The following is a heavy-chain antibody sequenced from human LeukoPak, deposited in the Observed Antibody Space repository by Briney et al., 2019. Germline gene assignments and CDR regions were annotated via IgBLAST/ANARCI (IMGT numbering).Heavy chain of an antibody. V-gene: IGHV3-23*01. Sequence: GGSLRLSCAASGFTFSSYAMSWVRQAPGKGLEWVSAISGSGGSTYYADSVKGRFTISRDNSKNTLYLQMNSLRAEDTAVYYCAKFGYCSGGSCHLDYYYYYYMDVWGKGTTVTVSS. J-gene: IGHJ6*03. CDR2: ISGSGGST. CDR3: AKFGYCSGGSCHLDYYYYYYMDV. CDR1: GFTFSSYA. D-gene: IGHD2-15*01.